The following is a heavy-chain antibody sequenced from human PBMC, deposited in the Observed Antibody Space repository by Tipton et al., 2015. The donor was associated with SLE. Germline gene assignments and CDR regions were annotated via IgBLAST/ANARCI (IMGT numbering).Heavy chain of an antibody. Sequence: TLSLTCNVSGGYLTNYYWSWIRQAPGKGLEWIGYVCSTTGTKYNPPLESRVTMSLSMSKKQVSLRLNSVTAADTAVYYCATIPEYSYGPYSSGPSYYFDLWARGTLVTVSS. V-gene: IGHV4-59*01. CDR2: VCSTTGT. J-gene: IGHJ2*01. D-gene: IGHD5-18*01. CDR3: ATIPEYSYGPYSSGPSYYFDL. CDR1: GGYLTNYY.